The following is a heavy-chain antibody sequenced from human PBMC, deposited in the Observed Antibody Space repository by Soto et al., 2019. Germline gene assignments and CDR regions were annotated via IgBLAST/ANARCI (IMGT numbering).Heavy chain of an antibody. Sequence: QVQVVQSGDEVKKPGASVKVSCKASGYTFTNYGFSWVRQAPGQGLEWMVWISGYNGNTKYAEKFQGRVTMTTDTSKSTAHMELRSLRSDDTAGYYCAREGQAPYYYYGMDVWGQGTAVTVSS. CDR3: AREGQAPYYYYGMDV. CDR1: GYTFTNYG. J-gene: IGHJ6*02. CDR2: ISGYNGNT. V-gene: IGHV1-18*01.